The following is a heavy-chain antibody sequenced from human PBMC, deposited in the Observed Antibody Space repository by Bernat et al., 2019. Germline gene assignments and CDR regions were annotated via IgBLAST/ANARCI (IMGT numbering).Heavy chain of an antibody. D-gene: IGHD6-13*01. CDR1: GFTFSSYA. Sequence: QVQLVESGGGVVQPGRSLRLSCAASGFTFSSYAMHWVRQAPGKGLEWVAVIWYDGSNKYYADSVKGRFTISRDNSKNTLYLQMNSLRAEDTAVYYCAKQPAAAKGFYFDYWGQGTLVTVSS. CDR2: IWYDGSNK. CDR3: AKQPAAAKGFYFDY. V-gene: IGHV3-33*06. J-gene: IGHJ4*02.